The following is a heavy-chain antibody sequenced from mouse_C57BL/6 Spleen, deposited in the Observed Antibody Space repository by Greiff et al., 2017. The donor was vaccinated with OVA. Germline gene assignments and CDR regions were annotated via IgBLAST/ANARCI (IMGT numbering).Heavy chain of an antibody. J-gene: IGHJ2*01. CDR3: ARFDYGSSYDFDY. V-gene: IGHV1-7*01. CDR1: GYTFTSYW. CDR2: INPSSGYT. D-gene: IGHD1-1*01. Sequence: VQLQQSGAELAQPGASVKLSCKASGYTFTSYWMHWVKQRPGQGLEWIGYINPSSGYTKYNQKFKDKATLTADKSSSTAYMQLSSLTYEDSAVYYCARFDYGSSYDFDYWGQGTTLTVSS.